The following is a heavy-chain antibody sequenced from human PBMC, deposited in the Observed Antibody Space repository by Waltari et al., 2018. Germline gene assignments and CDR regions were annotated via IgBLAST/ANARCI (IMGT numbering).Heavy chain of an antibody. CDR2: IHYSGSP. D-gene: IGHD2-21*01. J-gene: IGHJ4*01. V-gene: IGHV4-34*01. CDR1: GESFLGYF. CDR3: ARYGEVPPNYFFDY. Sequence: QVQLHQWGAGQLTPSETLSLTCAVSGESFLGYFCSWIRQSPGKGLEWLGAIHYSGSPNYNPTLASRLSLSVDTTKKQFSLRLTSVTAADAALYFCARYGEVPPNYFFDYWGQGTLVTVSS.